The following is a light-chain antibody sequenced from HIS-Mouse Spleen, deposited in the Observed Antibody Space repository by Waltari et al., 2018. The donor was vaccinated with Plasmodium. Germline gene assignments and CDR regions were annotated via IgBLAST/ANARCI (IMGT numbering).Light chain of an antibody. V-gene: IGKV3-15*01. CDR1: QSVSSN. J-gene: IGKJ3*01. CDR2: GAS. Sequence: EIVMTQSPATLSVSPGERATLSSSASQSVSSNLAWYQQKPGQAPRLLIYGASTSATGIPARFSGSGSGTEFTLTISRLQSEDFAVYYCQQYNNWSFTFGPGTKVDIK. CDR3: QQYNNWSFT.